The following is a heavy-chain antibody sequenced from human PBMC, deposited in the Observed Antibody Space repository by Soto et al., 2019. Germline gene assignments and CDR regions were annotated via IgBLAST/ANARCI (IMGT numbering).Heavy chain of an antibody. CDR3: ARDKDRLLFGGTYYYVANV. Sequence: QVQLEQSGAEVKKPGSSVKVSCRASGGTFSNSALSWVRQAPGQGLEWIGGIMPIFRTPDYAQKFQGRVTITADETTIMADMVLSGLGGDNTCVYYCARDKDRLLFGGTYYYVANVGGEGTAVTVSS. CDR1: GGTFSNSA. CDR2: IMPIFRTP. V-gene: IGHV1-69*12. D-gene: IGHD3-22*01. J-gene: IGHJ6*02.